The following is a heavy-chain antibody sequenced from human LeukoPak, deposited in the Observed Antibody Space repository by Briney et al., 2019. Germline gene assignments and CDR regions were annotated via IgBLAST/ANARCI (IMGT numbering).Heavy chain of an antibody. D-gene: IGHD5-12*01. CDR1: GFTFSSYW. CDR2: INTDGSST. J-gene: IGHJ4*02. Sequence: GGSLRLSFAASGFTFSSYWMHWVRQVPGKGLVWVSRINTDGSSTSYADSVKGRFTISRDNAKNTLYLQMNSLRAEDTAVYYCATGYSGYDFDYWGQGTLVTVSS. CDR3: ATGYSGYDFDY. V-gene: IGHV3-74*01.